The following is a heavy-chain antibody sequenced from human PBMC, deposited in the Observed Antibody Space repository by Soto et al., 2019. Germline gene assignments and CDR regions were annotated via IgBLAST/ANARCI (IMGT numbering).Heavy chain of an antibody. V-gene: IGHV6-1*01. Sequence: PSQTLSLTCAISGDSVSSNSAAWNWIRQSPSRGLEWLGRTYYRSKWYNDYAVSVKSRITINPDTSKNQFSLQLNSVTPEDTAVYYCAREEGYSGYDLDYYYYGMDVWGQGTTVTVSS. CDR3: AREEGYSGYDLDYYYYGMDV. CDR1: GDSVSSNSAA. J-gene: IGHJ6*02. CDR2: TYYRSKWYN. D-gene: IGHD5-12*01.